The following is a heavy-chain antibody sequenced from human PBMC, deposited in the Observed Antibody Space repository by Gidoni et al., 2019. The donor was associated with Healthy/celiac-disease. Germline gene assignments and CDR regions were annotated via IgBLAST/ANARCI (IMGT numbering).Heavy chain of an antibody. CDR2: IIPIFGTA. Sequence: QVQLVQSGAEVKKPWSSVKVSCKASGGTFSSYAISWVRQAPGQGLEWMGGIIPIFGTANYAQKCQGRVTITADESTSTAYMELSSLRSEDTAVYYCARDSSGYSSSWYNWFDPWGQGTLVTVSS. CDR3: ARDSSGYSSSWYNWFDP. CDR1: GGTFSSYA. D-gene: IGHD6-13*01. V-gene: IGHV1-69*01. J-gene: IGHJ5*02.